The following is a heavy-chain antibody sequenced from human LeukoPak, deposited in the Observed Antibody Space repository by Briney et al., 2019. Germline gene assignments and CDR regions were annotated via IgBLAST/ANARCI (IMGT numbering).Heavy chain of an antibody. CDR1: GLTFSSFW. Sequence: GGPLRLSCAASGLTFSSFWMSWVRQAPGKGREWVANRKYDGSEKYYVDSVKGRFTISRDNAKNSLYLQMNSLRAEDTAVYYCARDIEAAGLFLDYWGQGTLVTVSS. D-gene: IGHD6-13*01. V-gene: IGHV3-7*01. CDR2: RKYDGSEK. J-gene: IGHJ4*02. CDR3: ARDIEAAGLFLDY.